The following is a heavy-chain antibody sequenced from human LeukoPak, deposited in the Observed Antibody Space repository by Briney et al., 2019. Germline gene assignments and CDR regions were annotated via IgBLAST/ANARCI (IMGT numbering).Heavy chain of an antibody. CDR2: IKQDGSEK. CDR3: ARTGIAARPTVWFDP. D-gene: IGHD6-6*01. J-gene: IGHJ5*02. Sequence: GGSLRLSCAASGFTFSSYWMSWVRQAPGKGLEWVANIKQDGSEKYYVDSVKGRFTISRDNAKNSLYLQMNSLRAEDTAVYYCARTGIAARPTVWFDPWGQGTLVTVSS. V-gene: IGHV3-7*03. CDR1: GFTFSSYW.